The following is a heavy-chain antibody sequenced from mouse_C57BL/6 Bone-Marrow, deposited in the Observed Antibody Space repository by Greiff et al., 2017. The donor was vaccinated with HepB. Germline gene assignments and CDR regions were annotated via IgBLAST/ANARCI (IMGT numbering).Heavy chain of an antibody. CDR3: ARAAISAGYFDV. CDR2: TFYSGIT. Sequence: EVKLVESGPSLVRPSQPLSLTCTVTGFSINSDCYWIWIRQFPGNKLEYIGYTFYSGITYYNPSLESRTYITRDTSKNQFSLKLSSVTTEDTATYYCARAAISAGYFDVWGTGTTVTVSS. CDR1: GFSINSDCY. J-gene: IGHJ1*03. V-gene: IGHV3-3*01.